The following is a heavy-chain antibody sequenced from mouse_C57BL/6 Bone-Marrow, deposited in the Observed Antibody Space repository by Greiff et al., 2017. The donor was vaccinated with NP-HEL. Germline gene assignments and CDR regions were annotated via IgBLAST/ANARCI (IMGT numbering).Heavy chain of an antibody. J-gene: IGHJ2*01. Sequence: VQLKESGGDLVKPGGSLKLSCAASGFTFSSYGMSWVRQTPDKRLEWVATISSGGSYTYYPDSVKGRFTISRDNAKNTLYLQMSSLKSEDTAMYYCARAYYGSSYSFDYWGQGTTLTVSS. CDR3: ARAYYGSSYSFDY. D-gene: IGHD1-1*01. CDR1: GFTFSSYG. V-gene: IGHV5-6*01. CDR2: ISSGGSYT.